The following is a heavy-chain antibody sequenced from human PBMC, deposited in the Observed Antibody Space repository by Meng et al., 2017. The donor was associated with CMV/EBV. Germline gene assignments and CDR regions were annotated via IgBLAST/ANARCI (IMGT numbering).Heavy chain of an antibody. Sequence: GESLKISCAASGFTFSSYWMHWVRQAPGKGLEWVSAISGSGGSTYYADSVKGRFTISRDNSKNTLYLQMNSLRAEDTAVYYCAKSIVVVPAARVEAGGPLGYWGQGTLVTVSS. J-gene: IGHJ4*02. D-gene: IGHD2-2*01. CDR3: AKSIVVVPAARVEAGGPLGY. CDR2: ISGSGGST. V-gene: IGHV3-23*01. CDR1: GFTFSSYW.